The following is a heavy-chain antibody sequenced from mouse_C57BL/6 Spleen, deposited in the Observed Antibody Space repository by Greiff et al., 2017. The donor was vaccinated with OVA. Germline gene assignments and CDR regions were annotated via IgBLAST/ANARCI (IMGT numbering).Heavy chain of an antibody. CDR2: ISNGGGST. CDR3: ARQGGNYAGYYAMDY. Sequence: EVKVEESGGGLVQPGGSLKLSCAASGFTFSDYYMYWVRQTPEKRLEWVAYISNGGGSTYYPDTVKGRFTISRDNAKNTLYLQMSRLKSEDTAMYYCARQGGNYAGYYAMDYWGQGTSVTVSS. D-gene: IGHD2-1*01. V-gene: IGHV5-12*01. CDR1: GFTFSDYY. J-gene: IGHJ4*01.